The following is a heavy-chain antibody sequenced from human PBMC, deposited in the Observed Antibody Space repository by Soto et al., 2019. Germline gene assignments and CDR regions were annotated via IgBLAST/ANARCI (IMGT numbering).Heavy chain of an antibody. CDR2: IILPFGTP. CDR1: GTTFSNFA. J-gene: IGHJ4*02. Sequence: QVRLVQSGAEVKKTGSSVKVSCEASGTTFSNFAIGWGRRALGQGLEWMGGIILPFGTPNYAQKFQGRVTISADESMTTAYMELRGLRSEDTAVYYCVRGPDYEGYFDYWGQGTLVTVSS. CDR3: VRGPDYEGYFDY. V-gene: IGHV1-69*12. D-gene: IGHD3-22*01.